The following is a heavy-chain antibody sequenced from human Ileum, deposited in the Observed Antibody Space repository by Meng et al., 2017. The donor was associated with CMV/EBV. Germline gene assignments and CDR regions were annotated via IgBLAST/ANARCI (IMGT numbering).Heavy chain of an antibody. V-gene: IGHV3-53*01. D-gene: IGHD3-10*01. CDR3: ARGRQGGHFDY. J-gene: IGHJ4*02. Sequence: GLSCAASGFTVSSNYMSWVRQATGKGLEWVSVIYSGGSTYYADSVKGRFTISRDNSKNTLNLQMNSLRAEDTAVYYCARGRQGGHFDYWGQGTLVTV. CDR1: GFTVSSNY. CDR2: IYSGGST.